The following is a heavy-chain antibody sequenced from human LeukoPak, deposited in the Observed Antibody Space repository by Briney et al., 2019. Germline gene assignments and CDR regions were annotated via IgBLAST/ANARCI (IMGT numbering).Heavy chain of an antibody. CDR2: ISGSGRAT. V-gene: IGHV3-23*01. D-gene: IGHD3-22*01. CDR3: AKTFYYDSSGYYYFDY. J-gene: IGHJ4*02. CDR1: GFTFSSHA. Sequence: GGSLRLSCVASGFTFSSHALSWVRQAPGKGLEWVSGISGSGRATYYADSVKGRFTISRDNSKNTLYLQMNSLRAEDTAVYYCAKTFYYDSSGYYYFDYWGQGTLVTVSS.